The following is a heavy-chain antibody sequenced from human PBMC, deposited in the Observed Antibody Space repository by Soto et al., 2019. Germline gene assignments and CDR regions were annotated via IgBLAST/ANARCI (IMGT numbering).Heavy chain of an antibody. CDR3: ARVRGIVVVPAAIFHYYYGMDV. J-gene: IGHJ6*02. D-gene: IGHD2-2*01. CDR2: MNPNSGNT. Sequence: GAPVKVSCKASGYTFTSYDINWVRQATGQGLEWMGWMNPNSGNTGYAQKFQGRVTMTRNTSISTAYMELSSLRSEDTAVYYCARVRGIVVVPAAIFHYYYGMDVWGQGTTVTVS. CDR1: GYTFTSYD. V-gene: IGHV1-8*01.